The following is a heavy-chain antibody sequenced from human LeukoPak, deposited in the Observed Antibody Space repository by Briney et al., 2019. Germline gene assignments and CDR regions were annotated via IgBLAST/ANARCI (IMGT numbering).Heavy chain of an antibody. J-gene: IGHJ6*02. CDR1: GFTLGAFA. CDR2: INKDGSNT. V-gene: IGHV3-43*02. Sequence: HSGGSLRLSCAASGFTLGAFAMHWVRQAPGKDLEWVSLINKDGSNTYYADSVKGRFTISRDNSKDSLYLQMNSLRTEDSALYYCATWAFYHNLDVWGQGITVIVSS. CDR3: ATWAFYHNLDV. D-gene: IGHD1-14*01.